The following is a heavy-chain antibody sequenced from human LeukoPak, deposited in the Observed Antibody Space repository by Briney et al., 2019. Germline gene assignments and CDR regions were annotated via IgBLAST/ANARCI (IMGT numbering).Heavy chain of an antibody. CDR2: IYYSGST. CDR1: GGSISSSSYY. CDR3: ARHLESSGYYVDY. J-gene: IGHJ4*02. Sequence: SETLSLTCTVSGGSISSSSYYWGWIRQPPGKGLEWIGSIYYSGSTYYNPSLKSRVTISVDTSKSQFSLKLSSVTAADTAVYYCARHLESSGYYVDYWGQGTLVTVSS. V-gene: IGHV4-39*01. D-gene: IGHD3-22*01.